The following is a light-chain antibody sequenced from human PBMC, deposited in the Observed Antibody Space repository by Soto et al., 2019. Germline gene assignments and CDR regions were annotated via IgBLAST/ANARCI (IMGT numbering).Light chain of an antibody. Sequence: EIVLTESLATLYLYSGEKTTLSCGASQSVSSSYLAWYQQKPGLAPRLLIYDASSRATGIPDRFSGSGSGTDFSLTITRLVPEDYAVYYCQHYGSSPITFAQGTRLESK. CDR1: QSVSSSY. V-gene: IGKV3D-20*01. CDR3: QHYGSSPIT. J-gene: IGKJ5*01. CDR2: DAS.